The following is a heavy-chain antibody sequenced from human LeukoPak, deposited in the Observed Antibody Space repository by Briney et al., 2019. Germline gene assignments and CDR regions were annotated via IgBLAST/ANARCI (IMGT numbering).Heavy chain of an antibody. CDR3: ACVGRSGYTADY. V-gene: IGHV3-48*04. Sequence: GGSLRLSCAASGFSFETYSIDWVRQAPGKGLEWLSCISSTSRNIYYADSVKGRFTISRDNAENSVYLQLTSLRADGTAVYYCACVGRSGYTADYWGQGTLVTVSS. J-gene: IGHJ4*02. D-gene: IGHD3-22*01. CDR1: GFSFETYS. CDR2: ISSTSRNI.